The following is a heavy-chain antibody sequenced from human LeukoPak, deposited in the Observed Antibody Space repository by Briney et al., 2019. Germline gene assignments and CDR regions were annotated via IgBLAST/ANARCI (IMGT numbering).Heavy chain of an antibody. V-gene: IGHV4-34*01. CDR2: INHSGST. CDR1: GGSISSGGYY. CDR3: AVSYYYDSSGHLPAGY. D-gene: IGHD3-22*01. Sequence: SETLSLTCAVSGGSISSGGYYWSWLRQPPGKGLEWIGEINHSGSTNYNPSLKSRVTISVDTSKNQFSLKLSSVTAADTAVYYCAVSYYYDSSGHLPAGYWGQGTLVTVSS. J-gene: IGHJ4*02.